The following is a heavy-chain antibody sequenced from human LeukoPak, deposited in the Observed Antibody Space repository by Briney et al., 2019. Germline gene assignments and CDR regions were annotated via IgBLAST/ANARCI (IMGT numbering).Heavy chain of an antibody. CDR2: INPNSGGT. V-gene: IGHV1-2*02. CDR3: ATVAMATVVRQYYFDY. CDR1: GYTFTGYY. D-gene: IGHD4-23*01. J-gene: IGHJ4*02. Sequence: ASVKVSCKASGYTFTGYYMHWVRQAPGQGLEWMGWINPNSGGTNYAQKFQGRVTMTRDTSISTAYMELSRLRSEDTAVYYCATVAMATVVRQYYFDYWGQGTLVTVSS.